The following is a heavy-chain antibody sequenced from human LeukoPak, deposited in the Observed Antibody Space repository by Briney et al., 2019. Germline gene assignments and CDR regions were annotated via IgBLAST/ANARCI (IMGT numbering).Heavy chain of an antibody. V-gene: IGHV3-23*01. Sequence: GGSLRLSCAASGFTFSSYWMSWVRQAPGKGLEWVSAISGSGGSTYYADSVKGRFIISRDNSKNTLYLQMNSLRAEDTAVYYCAIPPTTVTVGYWGQGTLVTVSS. CDR1: GFTFSSYW. J-gene: IGHJ4*02. CDR3: AIPPTTVTVGY. D-gene: IGHD4-17*01. CDR2: ISGSGGST.